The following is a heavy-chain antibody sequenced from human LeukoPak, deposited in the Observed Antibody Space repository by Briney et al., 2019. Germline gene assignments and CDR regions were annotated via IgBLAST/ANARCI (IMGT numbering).Heavy chain of an antibody. CDR2: IYYSGST. J-gene: IGHJ6*03. CDR1: GGSTSSYY. V-gene: IGHV4-59*01. Sequence: SETLSLTCTVSGGSTSSYYWSWIRQPPGKGLEWIGYIYYSGSTNYNPSLKSRVTISVDTSKNQFSLKLRSVTAADTAVYFCARGRVSSSTWFSTYYYYFYMDVWGKGTTVTVSS. CDR3: ARGRVSSSTWFSTYYYYFYMDV. D-gene: IGHD3-10*01.